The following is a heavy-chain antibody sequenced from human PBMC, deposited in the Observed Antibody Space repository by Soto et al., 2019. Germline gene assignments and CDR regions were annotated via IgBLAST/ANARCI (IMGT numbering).Heavy chain of an antibody. V-gene: IGHV3-23*01. CDR3: AKDPRYYDSSGYYRPGGMDV. CDR2: ISGSGGST. D-gene: IGHD3-22*01. Sequence: LRLSCAASGFTFSSYAMSWVRQAPGKGLEWVSAISGSGGSTYYADSVKGRFTISRDNSKNTLYLQMNSLRAEDTAVYYCAKDPRYYDSSGYYRPGGMDVWGQGTTVTVSS. J-gene: IGHJ6*02. CDR1: GFTFSSYA.